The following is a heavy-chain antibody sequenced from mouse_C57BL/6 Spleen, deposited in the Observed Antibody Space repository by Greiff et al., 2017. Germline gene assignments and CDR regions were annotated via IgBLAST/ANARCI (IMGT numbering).Heavy chain of an antibody. D-gene: IGHD1-1*01. CDR1: GYTFTSYW. Sequence: VQLQQPGAELVRPGTSVKLSCKASGYTFTSYWMHWVKQRPGQGLEWIGVIDPSDSYTNYNQKFKGKATLTVDTSSSTAYMQLSSLTSEDSAVYYGARDYYGSSYVDYWGQGTTLTVSS. CDR2: IDPSDSYT. J-gene: IGHJ2*01. V-gene: IGHV1-59*01. CDR3: ARDYYGSSYVDY.